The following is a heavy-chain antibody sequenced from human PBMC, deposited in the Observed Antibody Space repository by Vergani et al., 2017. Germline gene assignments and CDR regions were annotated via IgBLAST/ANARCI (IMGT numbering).Heavy chain of an antibody. CDR3: ARERSGPTKSSFDY. V-gene: IGHV4-38-2*02. CDR1: GYSISSGYY. Sequence: QLQLQESGPGLVKPSETLSLTCTVSGYSISSGYYWGWIRQPPGKGLEWIGSIYHSGSTYYNPSLKSRVTISVDTSKNQFSLKLSSVTAADTAVYYCARERSGPTKSSFDYWGQGTLVTVSS. D-gene: IGHD5-12*01. CDR2: IYHSGST. J-gene: IGHJ4*02.